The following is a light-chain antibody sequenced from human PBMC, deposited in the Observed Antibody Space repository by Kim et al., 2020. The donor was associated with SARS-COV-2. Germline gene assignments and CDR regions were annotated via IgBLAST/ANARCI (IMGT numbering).Light chain of an antibody. V-gene: IGKV1-5*03. CDR3: QQYNSMWT. CDR2: KAS. J-gene: IGKJ1*01. Sequence: SAYGGDRVTITCRARQSIGRYLVWYQQKPGKAPKLLIYKASNLENGVPSRFSGSGSGTEFTLTISSLQPADCATYYCQQYNSMWTFGQGTKVDIK. CDR1: QSIGRY.